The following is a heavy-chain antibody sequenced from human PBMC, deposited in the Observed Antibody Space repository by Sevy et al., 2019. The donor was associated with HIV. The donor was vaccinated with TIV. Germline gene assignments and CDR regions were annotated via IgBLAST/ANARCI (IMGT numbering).Heavy chain of an antibody. Sequence: GGSRRLSCAASGFTFTNYGMHWVRQAPGKGLEWVSGISNSGANTYYADSVRGRFTVSRDNSKNTLYLQLNSLRAEDTAIYYCAKEWTLLSDWYGEFDYWGQGTLVTVSS. V-gene: IGHV3-23*01. CDR3: AKEWTLLSDWYGEFDY. J-gene: IGHJ4*02. D-gene: IGHD6-19*01. CDR2: ISNSGANT. CDR1: GFTFTNYG.